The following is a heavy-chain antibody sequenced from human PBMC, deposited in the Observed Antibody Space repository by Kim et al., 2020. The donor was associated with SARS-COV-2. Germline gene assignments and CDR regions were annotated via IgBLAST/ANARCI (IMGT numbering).Heavy chain of an antibody. D-gene: IGHD1-1*01. CDR2: IYYSGST. J-gene: IGHJ4*02. V-gene: IGHV4-31*03. Sequence: SETLSLTCTVSGGSISSGGYYWSWIRQHPGKGLEWIGYIYYSGSTYYNPSLKSRVTISVDTSKNQFSLKLSSVTAADTAVYYCAVQLERRGIRPSFDYWGQGTLVTVSS. CDR1: GGSISSGGYY. CDR3: AVQLERRGIRPSFDY.